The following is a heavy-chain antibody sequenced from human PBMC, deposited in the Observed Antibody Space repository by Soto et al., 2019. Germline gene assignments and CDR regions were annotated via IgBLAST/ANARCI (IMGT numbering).Heavy chain of an antibody. CDR2: FSTSGTT. CDR1: DGSISNYY. J-gene: IGHJ6*02. CDR3: VRVAPNFHYYYGLDV. Sequence: PSETLSLTCTVSDGSISNYYWSWIRQPAGKRLEWIGRFSTSGTTYYNPSLKSRVTMSIDTSQNQFSLKLSSVTAADTAVYYCVRVAPNFHYYYGLDVWGQGTTVTVSS. V-gene: IGHV4-4*07.